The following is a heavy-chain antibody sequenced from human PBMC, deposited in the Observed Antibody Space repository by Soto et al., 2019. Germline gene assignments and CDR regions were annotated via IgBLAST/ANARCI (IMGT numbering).Heavy chain of an antibody. CDR1: GGSISSSSYY. Sequence: ETLSLTCTVSGGSISSSSYYWGWIRQPPGKGLEWIGSIYYSGSTYYNPSLKSRVTISVDTSKNQFSLKLSSVTAADTAVYYCARQAPYYDILTGYYNYVHGAFDIWGQGTMVTVSS. D-gene: IGHD3-9*01. J-gene: IGHJ3*02. CDR3: ARQAPYYDILTGYYNYVHGAFDI. V-gene: IGHV4-39*01. CDR2: IYYSGST.